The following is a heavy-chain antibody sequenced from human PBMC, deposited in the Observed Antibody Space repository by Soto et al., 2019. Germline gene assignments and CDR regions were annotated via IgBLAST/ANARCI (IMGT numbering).Heavy chain of an antibody. D-gene: IGHD1-1*01. Sequence: SEPLALSGAVSVGSISSCGYSWSWIRRPPVKGLEWIGYIYRSGSTYYNPSLKSRVTISVDRSKNQFSLKLSSVTAADTAVYYCARRTGTFDYWGQGTLVTVSS. V-gene: IGHV4-30-2*01. CDR1: VGSISSCGYS. CDR3: ARRTGTFDY. J-gene: IGHJ4*02. CDR2: IYRSGST.